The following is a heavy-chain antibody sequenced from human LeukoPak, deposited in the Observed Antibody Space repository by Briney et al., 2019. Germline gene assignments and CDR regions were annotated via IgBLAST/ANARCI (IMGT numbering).Heavy chain of an antibody. Sequence: GGSLRLSCAASGFTVNSNYMSWVRQAPGKGLEWVSVIYSGGTTYYADSVKGRFTISRDNSKNTLYLQMNSLRAEDTAMYYCARGLGMGATHRTPAEYFQHWGQGTLVTVSS. CDR2: IYSGGTT. CDR1: GFTVNSNY. D-gene: IGHD1-26*01. J-gene: IGHJ1*01. CDR3: ARGLGMGATHRTPAEYFQH. V-gene: IGHV3-53*01.